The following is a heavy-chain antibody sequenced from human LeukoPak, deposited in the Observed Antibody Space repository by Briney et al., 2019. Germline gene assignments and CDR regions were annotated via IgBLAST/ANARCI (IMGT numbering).Heavy chain of an antibody. J-gene: IGHJ4*02. CDR2: IRSKANSYAT. Sequence: PGGSLRLSCAASGFTFSGSAMHWVRQASGKGLEWVGRIRSKANSYATAYAASVKGRFTISRDDSTNTAYLQMNSLKTEDTAVYYCTSPDPLYGDYQSASYFDYWGRGTLVTVSS. D-gene: IGHD4-17*01. V-gene: IGHV3-73*01. CDR3: TSPDPLYGDYQSASYFDY. CDR1: GFTFSGSA.